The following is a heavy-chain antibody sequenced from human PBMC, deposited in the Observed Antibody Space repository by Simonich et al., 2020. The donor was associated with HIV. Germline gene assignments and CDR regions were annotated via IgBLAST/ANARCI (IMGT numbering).Heavy chain of an antibody. CDR3: TRVYYDSSGYHDAFDI. CDR2: IRSNAYGGTT. V-gene: IGHV3-49*04. CDR1: GFNFGDDA. D-gene: IGHD3-22*01. J-gene: IGHJ3*02. Sequence: EVQLVESGGGLVQPERSLRLSCTAAGFNFGDDAMSWVRQAPGKGLEWVCFIRSNAYGGTTEYASSVKGRFTISRDDSRSIAYLQMNSLKTEDTAVYYCTRVYYDSSGYHDAFDIWGQGTMVTVSS.